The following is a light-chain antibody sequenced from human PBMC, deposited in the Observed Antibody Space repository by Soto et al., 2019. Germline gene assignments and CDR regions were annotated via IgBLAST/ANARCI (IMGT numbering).Light chain of an antibody. CDR3: LQDYNYPRT. CDR2: AAT. J-gene: IGKJ1*01. Sequence: IPMTQSPSSLSASVGDRVTITCRASQGIRNDLGWYQQKPGEAPNLLIYAATSFRSGGPSRFSVSGSGTDFTLTISSLQPEDFATYYCLQDYNYPRTFGQGTKVEVK. V-gene: IGKV1-6*02. CDR1: QGIRND.